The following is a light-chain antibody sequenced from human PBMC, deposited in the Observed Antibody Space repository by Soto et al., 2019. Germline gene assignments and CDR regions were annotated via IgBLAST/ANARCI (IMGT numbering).Light chain of an antibody. V-gene: IGKV3-20*01. CDR2: GAS. Sequence: VLTQSPATLSLSPGERATFSCRASQSVSSSYLAWYQQKPGQAPRLLIYGASSRATGIPDRFSGSGSGTDFTLTISRLEPEDFAVYYCQQYGSSPPITFGQGTRLEIK. J-gene: IGKJ5*01. CDR1: QSVSSSY. CDR3: QQYGSSPPIT.